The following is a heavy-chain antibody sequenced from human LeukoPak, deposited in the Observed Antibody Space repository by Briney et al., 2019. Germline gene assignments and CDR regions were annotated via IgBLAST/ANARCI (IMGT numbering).Heavy chain of an antibody. J-gene: IGHJ1*01. CDR1: GFTFSSYG. CDR2: ISYDGSNK. CDR3: AKGVGYDSQYFQH. Sequence: HPGGSLRLSCAASGFTFSSYGMHWVRQAPGKGLEWVAVISYDGSNKYYADSVKGRFTISRDNSKNTLYLQMNSLRAEDTAVYYCAKGVGYDSQYFQHWGQGTLVTVSS. D-gene: IGHD5-12*01. V-gene: IGHV3-30*18.